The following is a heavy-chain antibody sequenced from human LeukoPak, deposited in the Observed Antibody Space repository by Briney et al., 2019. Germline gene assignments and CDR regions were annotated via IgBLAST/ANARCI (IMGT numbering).Heavy chain of an antibody. CDR3: ARSKSYSSGWTDFDY. Sequence: GGSLRLSCAASGFTFSSHDMHWVRQPTGKGLEWVSVIGTAGNTYYADSVKGRFTISRENAKNSLYLQMDNLRAGDTAVYYCARSKSYSSGWTDFDYWGQGTLVAVSS. CDR2: IGTAGNT. CDR1: GFTFSSHD. D-gene: IGHD6-19*01. V-gene: IGHV3-13*01. J-gene: IGHJ4*02.